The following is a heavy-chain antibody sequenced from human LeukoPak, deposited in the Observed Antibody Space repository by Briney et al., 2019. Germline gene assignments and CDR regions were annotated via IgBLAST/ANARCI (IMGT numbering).Heavy chain of an antibody. Sequence: SETLSLTCTVSGGSISTYYWSWFRQSPGKGLEWIGYVYFSGDTDYSPSLKSRISISVDTSKSQFSLNLTSVTAADTAVYYCARDNMVRGVITDNWFDPWGQGTLVTVSS. CDR2: VYFSGDT. V-gene: IGHV4-59*12. CDR3: ARDNMVRGVITDNWFDP. CDR1: GGSISTYY. D-gene: IGHD3-10*01. J-gene: IGHJ5*02.